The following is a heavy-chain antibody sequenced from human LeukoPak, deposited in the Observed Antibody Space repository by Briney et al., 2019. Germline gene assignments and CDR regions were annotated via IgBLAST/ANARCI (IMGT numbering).Heavy chain of an antibody. J-gene: IGHJ4*02. CDR2: INHSGGT. CDR1: GGSFSAYY. Sequence: PSETLSLTCAVYGGSFSAYYWSWIRQSPGKGLEWIGEINHSGGTNYNPTLQSRVTILVDTSKNQFSLKLSSVTAADTAVYYCATSLDSSSPFDYWGQGTLVTVSS. V-gene: IGHV4-34*01. D-gene: IGHD6-13*01. CDR3: ATSLDSSSPFDY.